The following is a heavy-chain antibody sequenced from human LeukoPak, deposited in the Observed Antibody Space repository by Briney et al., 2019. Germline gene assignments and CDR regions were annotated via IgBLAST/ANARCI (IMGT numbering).Heavy chain of an antibody. V-gene: IGHV3-21*01. J-gene: IGHJ3*02. CDR1: GFTFSSYS. CDR3: ARRTYCSSTSCPVRAFDI. Sequence: GGSLRLSCAASGFTFSSYSMNWVRQAPGKGLEWVSSISSSRSYIYYADSVKGRFTISRDNAKHSLYLQMNSLRAEDTAVYYCARRTYCSSTSCPVRAFDIWGQGTMVTVSS. CDR2: ISSSRSYI. D-gene: IGHD2-2*01.